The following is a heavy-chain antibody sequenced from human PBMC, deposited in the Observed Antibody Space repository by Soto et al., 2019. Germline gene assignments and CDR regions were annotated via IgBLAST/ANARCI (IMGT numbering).Heavy chain of an antibody. Sequence: PGGSLRLSCAASGFTFSSYAMSWVRQAPGKGLEWVSAISGSGGSKYYAESEKGRFTISRDNSKNTLKQKMNSMRAEDTALYYCAKVPPPKPCYDILTGPDYWGQGTLVTVSS. CDR1: GFTFSSYA. CDR3: AKVPPPKPCYDILTGPDY. J-gene: IGHJ4*02. CDR2: ISGSGGSK. V-gene: IGHV3-23*01. D-gene: IGHD3-9*01.